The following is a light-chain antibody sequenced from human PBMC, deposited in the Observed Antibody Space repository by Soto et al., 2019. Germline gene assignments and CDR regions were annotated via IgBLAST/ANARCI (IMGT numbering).Light chain of an antibody. CDR3: QQYDNRPRLT. Sequence: DIQMTQSPSSLSASVGDRVTITCQASQDISSYLNWYQQKPGKAPKLLIYGASNLETGVPPRFSGSGSGTDFTFTISSLQPEDIATYYGQQYDNRPRLTFGGGTKVEIK. V-gene: IGKV1-33*01. J-gene: IGKJ4*01. CDR1: QDISSY. CDR2: GAS.